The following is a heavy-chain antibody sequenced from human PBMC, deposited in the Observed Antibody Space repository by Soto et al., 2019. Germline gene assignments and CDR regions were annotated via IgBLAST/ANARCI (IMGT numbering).Heavy chain of an antibody. V-gene: IGHV3-23*01. CDR1: GFTFGTYI. D-gene: IGHD3-9*01. CDR3: TKDRHPDGIWTFDF. J-gene: IGHJ4*02. CDR2: LGGGGDT. Sequence: PGGSLRLSCAASGFTFGTYIMNWVRQAPGKGLEWVSALGGGGDTHYAESVKGRFTISRDYSKNILLLQMNSLRDEDSAIYYCTKDRHPDGIWTFDFWGQGTLVTVSS.